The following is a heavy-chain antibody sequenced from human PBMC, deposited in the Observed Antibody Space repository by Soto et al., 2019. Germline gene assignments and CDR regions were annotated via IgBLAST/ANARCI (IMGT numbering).Heavy chain of an antibody. CDR2: IIPIFGTA. V-gene: IGHV1-69*06. Sequence: QVQLVQSGAEVTKPGSSVKVSCKASGGTFSSYAISWVRQAPGQGLEWMGGIIPIFGTANYAQKFQGRVTITADKATSTAYMELSSLRSEDTAVYYSAKVPIGYCSGGSCYSDYYYYGMDVWGQGTTVTVSS. J-gene: IGHJ6*02. D-gene: IGHD2-15*01. CDR3: AKVPIGYCSGGSCYSDYYYYGMDV. CDR1: GGTFSSYA.